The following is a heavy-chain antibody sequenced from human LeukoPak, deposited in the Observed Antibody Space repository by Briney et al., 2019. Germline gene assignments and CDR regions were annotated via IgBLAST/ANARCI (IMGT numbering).Heavy chain of an antibody. J-gene: IGHJ6*02. V-gene: IGHV4-30-4*01. CDR3: ARDEAIFGAGYYYGMDV. D-gene: IGHD3-3*01. CDR1: GASIRSGDYY. Sequence: SETLSLTCTVSGASIRSGDYYWSWIRQPPGKGLEWIGYIYDSGSTYYNPSLKSRITISVDTSENRFSLKLSSVTATDTAVYYCARDEAIFGAGYYYGMDVWGQGTTVTVPS. CDR2: IYDSGST.